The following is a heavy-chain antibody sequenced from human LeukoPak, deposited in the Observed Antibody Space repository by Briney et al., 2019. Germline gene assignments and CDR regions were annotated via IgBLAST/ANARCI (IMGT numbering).Heavy chain of an antibody. CDR1: GGSISSSSYY. D-gene: IGHD6-19*01. CDR2: IYYSGST. CDR3: ARQSYSSGWYANWFDP. V-gene: IGHV4-39*01. J-gene: IGHJ5*02. Sequence: ASQTLSLTCTVSGGSISSSSYYWGWIRQPPGKGLEWIGSIYYSGSTYYNPSLKSRVTISVDTSKNQFSLKLSSVTAADTAVYYCARQSYSSGWYANWFDPWGQGTLVTVSS.